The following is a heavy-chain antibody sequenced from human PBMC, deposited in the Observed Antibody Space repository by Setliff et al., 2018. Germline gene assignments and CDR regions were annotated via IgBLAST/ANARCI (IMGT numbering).Heavy chain of an antibody. J-gene: IGHJ6*03. D-gene: IGHD4-17*01. V-gene: IGHV1-69*06. CDR2: IIPIFGTA. Sequence: SVKVSCKASGGTFSIYDITWVRQAPGQGLEWMGGIIPIFGTANYAQKFQGRVTITADKSTSTAYMELGSLRSEDTAVYYCARGGLRGPLNYYYYYMDVWGKGTTVTVSS. CDR1: GGTFSIYD. CDR3: ARGGLRGPLNYYYYYMDV.